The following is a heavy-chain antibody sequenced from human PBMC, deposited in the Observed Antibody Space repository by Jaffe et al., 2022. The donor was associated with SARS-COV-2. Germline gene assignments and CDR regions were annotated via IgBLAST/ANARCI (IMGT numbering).Heavy chain of an antibody. CDR3: ARDRFLGHSDI. CDR1: GGTFGTYG. CDR2: IIPNSDSV. J-gene: IGHJ3*02. D-gene: IGHD2-21*01. Sequence: QVQLVQSGAEVKRPGSSVKVSCKASGGTFGTYGVSWVRQAPGQGLEWMGGIIPNSDSVTHARRFQGKVTITADASTSTAYLELTSLKSEDTAMYYCARDRFLGHSDIWGQGTMVIVSS. V-gene: IGHV1-69*01.